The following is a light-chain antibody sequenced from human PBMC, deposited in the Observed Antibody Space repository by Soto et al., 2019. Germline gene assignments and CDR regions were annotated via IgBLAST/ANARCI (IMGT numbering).Light chain of an antibody. CDR1: SSDVGGYNY. CDR2: EVT. CDR3: SSFTGASTI. Sequence: QSVLTQPPSVSGAPGQRVTISCTGTSSDVGGYNYVSWYQQHPGKAPKLVIYEVTKRPSGVPDRFSGSKSGNTASLTVSGLQAGDEADYYCSSFTGASTIFGTGTKVTVL. J-gene: IGLJ1*01. V-gene: IGLV2-8*01.